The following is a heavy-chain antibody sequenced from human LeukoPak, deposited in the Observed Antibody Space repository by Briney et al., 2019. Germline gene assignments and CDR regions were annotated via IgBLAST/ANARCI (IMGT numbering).Heavy chain of an antibody. CDR2: FDPEDGET. Sequence: ASVNVSFKVSGYTLTELSMHWVRQAPGKGLEWMGGFDPEDGETIYAQKFQGRVTMTEDTSTDTAYMELSSLRSEDTAVYYCATGRVGSLPAPYYYYYGMDVWGQGTTVTVSS. CDR3: ATGRVGSLPAPYYYYYGMDV. CDR1: GYTLTELS. D-gene: IGHD1-14*01. V-gene: IGHV1-24*01. J-gene: IGHJ6*02.